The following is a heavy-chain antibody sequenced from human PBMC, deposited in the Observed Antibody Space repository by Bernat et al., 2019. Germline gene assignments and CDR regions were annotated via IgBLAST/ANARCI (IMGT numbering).Heavy chain of an antibody. CDR1: GGSISSGGYY. D-gene: IGHD2-21*02. J-gene: IGHJ2*01. Sequence: QVQLQESGPGLVKPSQTLSLTCTVSGGSISSGGYYWSWIRQHPGKGLEWIGYIYYSGSTYYNPSLKSRFTISVDTSKNQYSLKLSSVTAADTAVYYCARVAGGDYVWYFDLWGRGTLVTVAS. CDR3: ARVAGGDYVWYFDL. V-gene: IGHV4-31*03. CDR2: IYYSGST.